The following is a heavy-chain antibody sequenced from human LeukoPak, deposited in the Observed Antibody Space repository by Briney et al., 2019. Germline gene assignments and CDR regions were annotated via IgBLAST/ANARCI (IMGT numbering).Heavy chain of an antibody. CDR1: GVSLSSDY. D-gene: IGHD1-26*01. CDR3: ARQKDSGTYPFDY. Sequence: SESLSLTCTVSGVSLSSDYWSWIRQPPGKGLEWIGSIYYSGSTNYNPSLKSRVTISVDTSKNQFSLKLSSVTAADTAVYYCARQKDSGTYPFDYWGQGTLVTVSS. J-gene: IGHJ4*02. V-gene: IGHV4-59*08. CDR2: IYYSGST.